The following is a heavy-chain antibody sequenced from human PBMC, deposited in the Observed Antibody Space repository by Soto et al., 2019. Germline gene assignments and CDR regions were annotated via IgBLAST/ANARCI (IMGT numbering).Heavy chain of an antibody. CDR2: IIPIFGTA. CDR3: ARWGSYCISTSCYAPYGMDV. V-gene: IGHV1-69*13. J-gene: IGHJ6*02. D-gene: IGHD2-2*01. CDR1: GGTFSSYA. Sequence: SVKVSCKASGGTFSSYAISWARQAPGQGLEWMGGIIPIFGTANYAQKFQGRVTITADESTSTAYMELSSLRSEDTAVYYCARWGSYCISTSCYAPYGMDVWGQGTTVTVSS.